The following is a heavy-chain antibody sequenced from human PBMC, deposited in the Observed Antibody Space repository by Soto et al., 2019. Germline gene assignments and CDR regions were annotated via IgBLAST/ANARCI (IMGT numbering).Heavy chain of an antibody. D-gene: IGHD1-1*01. CDR1: GFLFSRFG. CDR3: ARDDEYDDNGLDY. Sequence: QVQLVESGGGVVQPGTSLRLSCAASGFLFSRFGMHWFRQAPGKGLEWVAVIVKHGGTKDYADSVRGRFTISRDNSRNTLFLEMSSLRVEDTAIYYCARDDEYDDNGLDYWGRGTLVTVSS. J-gene: IGHJ4*02. CDR2: IVKHGGTK. V-gene: IGHV3-33*01.